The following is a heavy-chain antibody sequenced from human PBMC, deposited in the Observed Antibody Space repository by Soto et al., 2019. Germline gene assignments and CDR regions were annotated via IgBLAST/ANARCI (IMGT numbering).Heavy chain of an antibody. J-gene: IGHJ6*02. V-gene: IGHV1-18*01. CDR3: ARVLVVPAAMRGYYYYYGMDV. CDR2: ISAYNGNT. Sequence: ASVKVSCKASGYTFTSYGISWVRQAPGQGLEWMGWISAYNGNTNYAQKLQGRVTMTTDTSTSTAYMELRSLRSDDTAVYYCARVLVVPAAMRGYYYYYGMDVWGQGTTVTVS. CDR1: GYTFTSYG. D-gene: IGHD2-2*01.